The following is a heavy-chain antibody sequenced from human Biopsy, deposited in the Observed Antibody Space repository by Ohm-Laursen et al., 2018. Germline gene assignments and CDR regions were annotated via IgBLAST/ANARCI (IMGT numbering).Heavy chain of an antibody. D-gene: IGHD3-16*01. Sequence: AASVKVSCKGSGYAVNDYFLHWLRQAPGQGPEWMGWISPNSGGTNYAQKFQGRVTMTTDTSTSTVYLELRRLISDDTAVYYCARDIMNRIAGLVARSDVFDVWGQGTLVTMSS. CDR1: GYAVNDYF. CDR3: ARDIMNRIAGLVARSDVFDV. J-gene: IGHJ3*01. V-gene: IGHV1-2*02. CDR2: ISPNSGGT.